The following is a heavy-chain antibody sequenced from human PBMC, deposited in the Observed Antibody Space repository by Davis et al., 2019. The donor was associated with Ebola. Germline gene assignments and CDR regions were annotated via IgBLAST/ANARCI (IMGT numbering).Heavy chain of an antibody. CDR1: GGSISSSRYY. Sequence: SETLSLTCSVSGGSISSSRYYWGWIRQPPGKGLEWIGNIYSSGSTYYNPSLKSRVTISVDTSKNQFSLKLSSVTAADTAMYYCARGHSYGSMVYGMDVWGQGTTVTVSS. J-gene: IGHJ6*02. CDR3: ARGHSYGSMVYGMDV. D-gene: IGHD5-18*01. V-gene: IGHV4-39*01. CDR2: IYSSGST.